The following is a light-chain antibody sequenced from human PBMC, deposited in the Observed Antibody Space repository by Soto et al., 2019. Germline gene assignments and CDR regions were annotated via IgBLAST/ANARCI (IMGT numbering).Light chain of an antibody. J-gene: IGLJ3*02. V-gene: IGLV4-69*01. Sequence: QSVLTQSPSASASLGASVKLTCTLSSGHSSYAIAWHQQQPEKGPRYLMKLNSDGSHSKGGGIPDRFSGSSSGAERYLTISSLQSEDESDYYCQTWGTGIRVFGGGTKVTVL. CDR1: SGHSSYA. CDR3: QTWGTGIRV. CDR2: LNSDGSH.